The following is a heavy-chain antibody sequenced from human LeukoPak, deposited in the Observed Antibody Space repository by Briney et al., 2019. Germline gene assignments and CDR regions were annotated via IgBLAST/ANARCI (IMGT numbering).Heavy chain of an antibody. CDR2: INPNSGGT. J-gene: IGHJ6*03. Sequence: GASVKVSCKASGYTFTGYYMHWVRQAPGQGLEWMGWINPNSGGTNYAQKFQGRVTMTRDTSISTAYMELSRLRSDDTAVYYCARDYGDYYGYYYYYYYMDVWGKGTTVTVSS. CDR3: ARDYGDYYGYYYYYYYMDV. CDR1: GYTFTGYY. D-gene: IGHD4-17*01. V-gene: IGHV1-2*02.